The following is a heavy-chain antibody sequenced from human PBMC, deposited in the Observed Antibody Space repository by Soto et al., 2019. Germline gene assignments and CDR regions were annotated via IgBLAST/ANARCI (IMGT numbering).Heavy chain of an antibody. D-gene: IGHD6-19*01. CDR3: IHGSGWYDY. CDR1: GFTFSNAW. Sequence: GGSLRLSCAASGFTFSNAWMSWVRQGPGKGLEWVGLIKSKTYGETTDYSAPVKGRFTISRDDSKNTLYLQLNSLKNEDTAVYYCIHGSGWYDYWGQGTLVTVSS. V-gene: IGHV3-15*01. J-gene: IGHJ4*02. CDR2: IKSKTYGETT.